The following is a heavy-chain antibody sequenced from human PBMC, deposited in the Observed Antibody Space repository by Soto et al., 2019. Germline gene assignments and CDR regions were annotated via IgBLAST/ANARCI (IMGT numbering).Heavy chain of an antibody. CDR3: ARSTALYGFDP. CDR1: GFTFSSYD. D-gene: IGHD4-17*01. J-gene: IGHJ5*02. CDR2: IGTAGDT. Sequence: GGSLRLSCAASGFTFSSYDMHWVRQATGKGLEWVSAIGTAGDTYYPGSVNGRFTISRENAKNSLYLQMNSLRAGDTAVYYCARSTALYGFDPWGQGTLVTVSS. V-gene: IGHV3-13*04.